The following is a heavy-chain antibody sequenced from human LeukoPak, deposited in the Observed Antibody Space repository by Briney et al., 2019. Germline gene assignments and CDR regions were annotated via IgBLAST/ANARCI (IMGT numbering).Heavy chain of an antibody. CDR3: ASGQQLGNGNAFDI. CDR1: GGSFSGYY. Sequence: SETLSLTCAVYGGSFSGYYWSWIRQPPGKGLEWIGEINHSGSTNYNPSLKSRVTISVDTSKNQFSLKLSSVTAADTAVYYCASGQQLGNGNAFDIWGQGTMVTVSS. D-gene: IGHD6-13*01. CDR2: INHSGST. J-gene: IGHJ3*02. V-gene: IGHV4-34*01.